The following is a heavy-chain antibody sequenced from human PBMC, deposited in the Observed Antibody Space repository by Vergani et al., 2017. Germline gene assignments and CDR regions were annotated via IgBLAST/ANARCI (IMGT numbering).Heavy chain of an antibody. CDR1: GYTFTSYY. J-gene: IGHJ4*02. CDR3: ARDRGYCSGGSCYATDFDY. CDR2: INPSGGST. D-gene: IGHD2-15*01. V-gene: IGHV1-46*03. Sequence: QVQLVQSGAEVKKPGASVKVSCKASGYTFTSYYMHWVRQAPGQGLEWMGIINPSGGSTSYAQKFQGRVTMTRDTSTSTVYMELSSLRSEDTAVYYCARDRGYCSGGSCYATDFDYWGQGTLVTVSS.